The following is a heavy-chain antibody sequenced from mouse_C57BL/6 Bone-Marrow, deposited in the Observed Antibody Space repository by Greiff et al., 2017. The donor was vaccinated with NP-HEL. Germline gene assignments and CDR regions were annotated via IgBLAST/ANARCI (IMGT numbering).Heavy chain of an antibody. J-gene: IGHJ2*01. V-gene: IGHV3-6*01. D-gene: IGHD1-3*01. Sequence: EVQLVESGPGLVKPSQSLSLTCSVTGYSITSGYYWNWIRQFPGNKLEWMGYISYDGSNNYNPSLKNRISITRDTSKNQFFLKLNSVTTEDTATYYCAREGSKGNFDYWGQGTTLTVSS. CDR3: AREGSKGNFDY. CDR1: GYSITSGYY. CDR2: ISYDGSN.